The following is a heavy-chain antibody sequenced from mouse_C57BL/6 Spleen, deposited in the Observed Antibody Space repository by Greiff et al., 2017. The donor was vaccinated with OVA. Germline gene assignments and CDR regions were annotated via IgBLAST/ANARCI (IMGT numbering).Heavy chain of an antibody. V-gene: IGHV2-2*01. D-gene: IGHD2-3*01. CDR2: IWSGGST. CDR3: ARPLFYDGYYVDY. CDR1: GFSLTSYG. Sequence: VKLMESGPGLVQPSQSLSITCTVSGFSLTSYGVHWVRQSPGKGLEWLGVIWSGGSTDYNAAFISRLSISKDNSKSQVFFKMNSLQADDTAIYYCARPLFYDGYYVDYWGQGTSVTVSS. J-gene: IGHJ4*01.